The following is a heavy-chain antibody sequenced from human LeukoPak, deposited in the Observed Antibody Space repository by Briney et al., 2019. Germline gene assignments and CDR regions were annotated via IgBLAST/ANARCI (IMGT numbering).Heavy chain of an antibody. CDR1: GYTLTELS. V-gene: IGHV1-24*01. Sequence: ASVKVSCKVSGYTLTELSMHWVRQAPGKGLEWMGGFDPEDGETIYAQKFQGRVTMTEDTSTDTAYMELSSLRSEDMAVYYCATSTYYDYVWGSYRLDTWGQGTLVTVSS. CDR3: ATSTYYDYVWGSYRLDT. CDR2: FDPEDGET. J-gene: IGHJ5*02. D-gene: IGHD3-16*01.